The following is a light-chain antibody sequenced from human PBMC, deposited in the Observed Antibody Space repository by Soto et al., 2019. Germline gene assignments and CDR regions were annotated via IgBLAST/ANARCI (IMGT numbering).Light chain of an antibody. CDR2: KTS. CDR1: QSINSW. J-gene: IGKJ1*01. Sequence: DIQMTQSPSTLSASVGDRVTITCRASQSINSWLAWYQQKPGKAPKLLIYKTSSLESGVPARFSGSGSGTQLSLTISSLQPDDLATYCCHQYNNSPWTFGQGTKVEI. CDR3: HQYNNSPWT. V-gene: IGKV1-5*03.